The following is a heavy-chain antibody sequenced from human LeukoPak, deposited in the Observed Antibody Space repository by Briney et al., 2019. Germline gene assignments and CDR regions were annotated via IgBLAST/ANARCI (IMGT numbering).Heavy chain of an antibody. CDR1: GFTFSSYS. V-gene: IGHV3-21*01. CDR2: ISSSSSYI. Sequence: KPGGSLRLSCAASGFTFSSYSMNWVRQAPGKGLEWVSSISSSSSYIYYADSVKGRFTISRDNAKNSLYLQMNSLRAEDTAVYYCAREVAVAGRDRYFDYWGQGTLVTVPS. J-gene: IGHJ4*02. D-gene: IGHD6-19*01. CDR3: AREVAVAGRDRYFDY.